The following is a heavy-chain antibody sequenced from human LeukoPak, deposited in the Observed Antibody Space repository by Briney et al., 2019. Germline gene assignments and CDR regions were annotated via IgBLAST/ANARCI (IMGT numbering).Heavy chain of an antibody. CDR1: GYSFTSYS. Sequence: GESLKISCKGSGYSFTSYSISWVRQMPGKGLEWMGRIDPSDSYTNYSPSFQGHVTISADKSISTAYLQWSSLKASDTAMYYCARRRGSSKAKIFDYWGQGTLVTVSS. V-gene: IGHV5-10-1*01. J-gene: IGHJ4*02. CDR3: ARRRGSSKAKIFDY. D-gene: IGHD6-13*01. CDR2: IDPSDSYT.